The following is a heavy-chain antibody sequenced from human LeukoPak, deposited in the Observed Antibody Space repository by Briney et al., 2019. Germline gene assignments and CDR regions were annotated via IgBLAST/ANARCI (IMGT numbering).Heavy chain of an antibody. Sequence: PSETLSLTCTVSGGSMTGYYWSWIRQPPGKELEYIGYIHYSGSTNYNPSLKSRATISIDTSKNQFSLRLSSVSAADTALYYCVKRAGTYFDYWGQGILVTASS. J-gene: IGHJ4*02. V-gene: IGHV4-59*01. D-gene: IGHD1-26*01. CDR3: VKRAGTYFDY. CDR1: GGSMTGYY. CDR2: IHYSGST.